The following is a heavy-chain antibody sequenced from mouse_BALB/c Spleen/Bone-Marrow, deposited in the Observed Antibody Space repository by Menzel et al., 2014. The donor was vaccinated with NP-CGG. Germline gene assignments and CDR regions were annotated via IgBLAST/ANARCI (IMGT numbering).Heavy chain of an antibody. J-gene: IGHJ2*01. Sequence: EVKVVESGGGLVKPGGSVKLSCAASGFTFSSYAMSWVRQTPGKRLEWVATISSAGSYTYYPDSLKGRFTISRNNAKNTLYLQMSSLRSEDTAMYYCARQLLRYYFDYWGQGTTLTVSS. CDR2: ISSAGSYT. V-gene: IGHV5-9-3*01. D-gene: IGHD1-1*01. CDR3: ARQLLRYYFDY. CDR1: GFTFSSYA.